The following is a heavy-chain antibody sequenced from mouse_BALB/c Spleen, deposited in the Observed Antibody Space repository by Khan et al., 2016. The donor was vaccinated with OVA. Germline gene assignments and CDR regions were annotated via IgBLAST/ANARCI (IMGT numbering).Heavy chain of an antibody. CDR1: GYTFTSYT. CDR2: INPSSGYT. J-gene: IGHJ2*01. CDR3: ARTHER. Sequence: QVQLKESGAELARPGASVKMSCKASGYTFTSYTMHWVTQRPGQGLEWIGYINPSSGYTKYNQKFKDKATLTADKSSSTAYMQLSSLTSEDSAVYYCARTHERWGQGTTLTVSS. V-gene: IGHV1-4*01.